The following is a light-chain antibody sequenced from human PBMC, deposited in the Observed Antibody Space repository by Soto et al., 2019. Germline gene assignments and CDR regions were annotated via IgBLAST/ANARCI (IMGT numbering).Light chain of an antibody. Sequence: DIQMTQSPSSLSASVGDRVTISCRASQGIGTNLAWFQQKPGKGPKLLIYAASTLQSGVPSRFSGSGSGTDFTLTISSLQPDDVASYYCQKYNSAARTFGQGTKVEIK. J-gene: IGKJ1*01. CDR1: QGIGTN. V-gene: IGKV1-27*01. CDR2: AAS. CDR3: QKYNSAART.